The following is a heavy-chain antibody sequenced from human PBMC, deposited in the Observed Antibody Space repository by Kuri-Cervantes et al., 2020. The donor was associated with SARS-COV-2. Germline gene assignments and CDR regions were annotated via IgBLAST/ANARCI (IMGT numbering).Heavy chain of an antibody. CDR3: TRYKFPSDFFDI. CDR2: IRGDPYAGTT. D-gene: IGHD2-21*01. J-gene: IGHJ3*02. Sequence: GGSLRLSCRVFGFNMYDYGFAWVRQAPGKGLEWLGFIRGDPYAGTTEYATSLKDRITMSRDDDEYTAYLQMHSLKTEDTAMYFCTRYKFPSDFFDIWGQGTMVTVSS. V-gene: IGHV3-49*04. CDR1: GFNMYDYG.